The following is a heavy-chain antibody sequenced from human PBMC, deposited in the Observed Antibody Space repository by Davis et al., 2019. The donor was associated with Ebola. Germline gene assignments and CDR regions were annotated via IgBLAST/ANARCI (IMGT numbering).Heavy chain of an antibody. CDR3: ARGFFGVVITHYGMDV. CDR1: GYTFTNYY. CDR2: IIPILGIA. D-gene: IGHD3-3*01. J-gene: IGHJ6*02. Sequence: SVKVSCKASGYTFTNYYMHWVRQAPGQGLEWMGRIIPILGIANYAQKFQGRVTITADKSTSTAYMELSSLRSEDTAVYYCARGFFGVVITHYGMDVWGQGTMVTVSS. V-gene: IGHV1-69*04.